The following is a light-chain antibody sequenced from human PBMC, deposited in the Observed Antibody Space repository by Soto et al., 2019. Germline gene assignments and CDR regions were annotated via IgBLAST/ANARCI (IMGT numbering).Light chain of an antibody. Sequence: QSVLTHPASVSGSPGQSITISCTGTSSDVGSYNLVSWYQQHPGKAPKLMIYEVSKRPSGVSNRFSGSKSGNTASLTISGLQAEDEADYYGCSYAGSSTVVFGGGTQLTVL. CDR3: CSYAGSSTVV. CDR1: SSDVGSYNL. J-gene: IGLJ2*01. CDR2: EVS. V-gene: IGLV2-23*02.